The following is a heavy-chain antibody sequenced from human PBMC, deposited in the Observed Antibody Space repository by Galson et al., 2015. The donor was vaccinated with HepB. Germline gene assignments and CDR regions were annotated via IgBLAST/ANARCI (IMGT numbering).Heavy chain of an antibody. Sequence: SLRLSCAASGFTVSSNYMSWVRQAPGKGLEWVSVIYSGGSTYYADSVKGRFTISRDNSKNTLYLQMNSLRAEDTAVYYCARDQWQCSGGSCYSLDYWGQGTLVTVSS. CDR2: IYSGGST. V-gene: IGHV3-66*01. D-gene: IGHD2-15*01. CDR1: GFTVSSNY. CDR3: ARDQWQCSGGSCYSLDY. J-gene: IGHJ4*02.